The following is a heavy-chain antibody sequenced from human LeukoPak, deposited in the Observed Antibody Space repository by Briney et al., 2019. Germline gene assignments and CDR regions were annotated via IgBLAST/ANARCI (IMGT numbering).Heavy chain of an antibody. J-gene: IGHJ3*02. Sequence: GGSLRLSCTASGFTFSSYSMHWVRQSPGKGLEWVSSITSSSSYIYYADSVKGRFTISRDNARNSLYLQTNSLRAEDTAVYHCASDTGDQHAFDIWGQGTMVTVSS. D-gene: IGHD2-8*02. V-gene: IGHV3-21*06. CDR2: ITSSSSYI. CDR3: ASDTGDQHAFDI. CDR1: GFTFSSYS.